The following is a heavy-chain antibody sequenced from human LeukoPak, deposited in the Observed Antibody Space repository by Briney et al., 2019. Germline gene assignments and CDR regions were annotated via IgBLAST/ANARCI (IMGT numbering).Heavy chain of an antibody. J-gene: IGHJ4*02. D-gene: IGHD4-23*01. Sequence: GGSLRLSCAASGFTFSSNYMTWVRQAPGKGLEWVSVIYSGGTTYYADSVKARFIISRDNSKNMLYLQMNSLRAEDTAVYYCAGGGNSVLDYWGQGTLVTVSS. CDR1: GFTFSSNY. V-gene: IGHV3-66*01. CDR2: IYSGGTT. CDR3: AGGGNSVLDY.